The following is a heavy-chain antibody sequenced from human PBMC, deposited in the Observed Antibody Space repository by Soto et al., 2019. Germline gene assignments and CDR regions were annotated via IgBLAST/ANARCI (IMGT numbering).Heavy chain of an antibody. V-gene: IGHV3-9*01. CDR1: GFTFDDYA. Sequence: EVQLVESGGGLVQPGRSLRLSCAASGFTFDDYAMHWVRQAPGKGLEWVSGISWNSDTIDYADSVKGRFTISRDNAKNSLYLQMNSLRPEDTAFYYCARTKGSFSSSWSHWGQGTLVTVSS. J-gene: IGHJ4*02. CDR2: ISWNSDTI. D-gene: IGHD6-13*01. CDR3: ARTKGSFSSSWSH.